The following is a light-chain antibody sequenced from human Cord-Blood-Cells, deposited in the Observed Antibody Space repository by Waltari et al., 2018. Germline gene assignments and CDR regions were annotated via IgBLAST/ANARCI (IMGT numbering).Light chain of an antibody. CDR3: SSYTSSSTS. Sequence: QSALTQPASVSGPPGQSITISCTGTSSDVGGYNYVSWYQQHPGKAPTLMISDVTNRPSGVSNRFSGSKSGNTASLTISGLQAEDEADYYCSSYTSSSTSFGTGTKVTVL. V-gene: IGLV2-14*03. J-gene: IGLJ1*01. CDR2: DVT. CDR1: SSDVGGYNY.